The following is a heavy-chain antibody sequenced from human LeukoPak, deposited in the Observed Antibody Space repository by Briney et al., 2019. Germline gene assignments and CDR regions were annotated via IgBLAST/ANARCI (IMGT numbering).Heavy chain of an antibody. Sequence: ASVKASCKASGGTFSSYAISWVRQAPGQGLEWMGGIIPIFGTANYAQKFQGRVTITADESTSTAYMELSSLRSEDTAVYYCARVYYSSSYDYWYFDLWGRGTLVTVSS. D-gene: IGHD6-13*01. J-gene: IGHJ2*01. V-gene: IGHV1-69*13. CDR1: GGTFSSYA. CDR2: IIPIFGTA. CDR3: ARVYYSSSYDYWYFDL.